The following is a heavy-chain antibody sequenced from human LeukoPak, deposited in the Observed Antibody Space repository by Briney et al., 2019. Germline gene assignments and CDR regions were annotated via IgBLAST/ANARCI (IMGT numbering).Heavy chain of an antibody. CDR2: ISGSGGST. D-gene: IGHD6-19*01. CDR1: GFTFNKYA. J-gene: IGHJ3*02. CDR3: AKTSSGYDFVNLHKSVGAFDI. Sequence: PGGSLRLSCAASGFTFNKYAMNWVRQPPGKGLEWVSAISGSGGSTYYADSVKGRFTISRDNSKNTLYLQMNSLRAEDTAVYYCAKTSSGYDFVNLHKSVGAFDIWGQGTMVTVSS. V-gene: IGHV3-23*01.